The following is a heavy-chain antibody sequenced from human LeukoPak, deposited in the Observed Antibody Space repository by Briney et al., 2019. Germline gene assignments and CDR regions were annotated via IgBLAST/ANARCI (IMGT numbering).Heavy chain of an antibody. V-gene: IGHV3-30*02. J-gene: IGHJ6*03. Sequence: GGSLRLSCAASGFIFSDHGMHWVRQAPGKGLEWVAFIRFDGSNKYYGDSVKGRFTIFRDNSMNTLYLQMNSLRAEDTAVYYCARDKGNYNYYYFYYVDVWGKRTTVIVSS. CDR1: GFIFSDHG. CDR3: ARDKGNYNYYYFYYVDV. D-gene: IGHD3-10*01. CDR2: IRFDGSNK.